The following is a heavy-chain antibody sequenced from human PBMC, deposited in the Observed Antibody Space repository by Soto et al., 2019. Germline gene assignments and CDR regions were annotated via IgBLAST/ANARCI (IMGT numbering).Heavy chain of an antibody. CDR1: GFTFDDYA. V-gene: IGHV3-9*01. CDR2: ISWNSGSI. Sequence: EVQLVESGGGLVQPGRSLRLSCAASGFTFDDYAMHWVRQAPGKGLEWVSGISWNSGSIGYADSVKGRFTISRDNAKNSLYLQMNSLRAEDTALYYCAKASTYEYVWGSFRYYFDHWGQGALVTVSS. CDR3: AKASTYEYVWGSFRYYFDH. D-gene: IGHD3-16*02. J-gene: IGHJ4*02.